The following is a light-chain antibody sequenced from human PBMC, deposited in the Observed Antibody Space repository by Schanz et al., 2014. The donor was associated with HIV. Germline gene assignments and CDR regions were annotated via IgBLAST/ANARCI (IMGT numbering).Light chain of an antibody. CDR3: ATWDSALREVV. Sequence: QSVLTQPPSVSAAPRQKVTISCSGSTSNIGNNYVSWYQQFPGTAPKLLIYDNNRRASGIPDRFSGSKSGTSASLDITGLQTGDEADYYCATWDSALREVVFGGGTKLTVL. V-gene: IGLV1-51*01. CDR1: TSNIGNNY. J-gene: IGLJ2*01. CDR2: DNN.